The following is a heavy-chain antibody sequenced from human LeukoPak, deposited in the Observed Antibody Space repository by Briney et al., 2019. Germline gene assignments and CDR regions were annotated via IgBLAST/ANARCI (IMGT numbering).Heavy chain of an antibody. D-gene: IGHD3-22*01. V-gene: IGHV1-46*01. CDR3: ARDGRSYYDSSGILDY. J-gene: IGHJ4*02. CDR2: INPSGGST. Sequence: GASVKVSCKASGYTFTSYYMHWVRQAHGQGLEWMGIINPSGGSTSYAQKFQGRVTMTRDTSTSTVYMELSSLRSEDTAVYYCARDGRSYYDSSGILDYWGQGTLVTVSS. CDR1: GYTFTSYY.